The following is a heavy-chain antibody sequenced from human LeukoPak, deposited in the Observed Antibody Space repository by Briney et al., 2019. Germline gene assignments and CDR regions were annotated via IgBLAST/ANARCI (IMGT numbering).Heavy chain of an antibody. CDR3: ARDIWGENYYYYGMDV. V-gene: IGHV1-69*05. Sequence: ASVKVSCKASGGTFSSYAISWVRQAPEQGLEWMGGIIPIFGTANYAQKFQGRVTMTRDTSTSTVYMEPSSLRSEDTAVYYCARDIWGENYYYYGMDVWGQGTTVTVSS. D-gene: IGHD3-10*01. CDR1: GGTFSSYA. J-gene: IGHJ6*02. CDR2: IIPIFGTA.